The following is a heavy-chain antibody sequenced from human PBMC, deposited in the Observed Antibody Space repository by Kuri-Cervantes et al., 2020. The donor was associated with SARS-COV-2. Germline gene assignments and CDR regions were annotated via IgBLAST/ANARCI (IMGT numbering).Heavy chain of an antibody. CDR2: ISWDGDNI. V-gene: IGHV3-43*01. CDR1: GFTFDDFT. J-gene: IGHJ4*02. CDR3: AKGGGGYKYGYNTLDY. D-gene: IGHD5-18*01. Sequence: GESLKISCAASGFTFDDFTMHWVRQFPGKGLEWVSLISWDGDNIEYVDSVKGRFTISRDNSKNYLYLQMNSLRTEDTALYYCAKGGGGYKYGYNTLDYWGQGTLVTVSS.